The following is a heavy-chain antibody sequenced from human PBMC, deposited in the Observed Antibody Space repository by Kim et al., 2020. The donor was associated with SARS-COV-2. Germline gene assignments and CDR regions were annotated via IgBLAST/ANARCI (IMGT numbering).Heavy chain of an antibody. J-gene: IGHJ5*02. D-gene: IGHD3-3*01. Sequence: GGSLRLSCAASGFTFSNAWMSWVRQAPGKGLEWVGRIKSKTDGGTTDYAAPVKGRFTISRDDSKNTLYLQMNSLKTEDTAVYYCTTYPPYYDFWSGYYVSSPWGQGTLVTVSS. CDR2: IKSKTDGGTT. CDR1: GFTFSNAW. CDR3: TTYPPYYDFWSGYYVSSP. V-gene: IGHV3-15*01.